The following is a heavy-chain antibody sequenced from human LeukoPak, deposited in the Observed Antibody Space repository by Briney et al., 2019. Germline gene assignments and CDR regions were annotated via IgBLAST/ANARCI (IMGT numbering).Heavy chain of an antibody. CDR3: ARGRGYSYGYPKRYYYYGMDV. CDR2: IYYSGST. CDR1: GGSISSGGYY. Sequence: PSVTLSFTCTVSGGSISSGGYYWSWIRQHPGKGLEWIGNIYYSGSTYYNPSLKSRVTISVDTSKNQFSLKLSSVTAADTAGYYCARGRGYSYGYPKRYYYYGMDVWGQGTTATVPS. D-gene: IGHD5-18*01. V-gene: IGHV4-31*03. J-gene: IGHJ6*02.